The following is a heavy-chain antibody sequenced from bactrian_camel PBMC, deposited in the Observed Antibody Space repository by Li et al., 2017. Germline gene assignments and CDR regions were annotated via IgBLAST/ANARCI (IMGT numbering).Heavy chain of an antibody. J-gene: IGHJ4*01. CDR1: RYTDSLDC. V-gene: IGHV3-3*01. Sequence: HVQLVESGGGSVQAGGSLRLSCANSRYTDSLDCMGWFRQRPGKDREGLAVLWIGGATTTYADSVKGRFIITRDKAKDLVYLQMNGLQPEDTGMYYCAADQLYGTCRDVLDFPARGQGTQVTVSS. D-gene: IGHD7*01. CDR3: AADQLYGTCRDVLDFPA. CDR2: LWIGGATT.